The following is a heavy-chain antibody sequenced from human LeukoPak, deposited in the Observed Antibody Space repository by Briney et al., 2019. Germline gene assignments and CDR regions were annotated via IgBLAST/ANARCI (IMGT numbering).Heavy chain of an antibody. V-gene: IGHV5-51*01. Sequence: GEPLKISCQGSGYSFTSYWIGWVRQMPGKGLEWMGIIYPGDSDTRYSPSFQGQVTISADKSISTAYLQWSSLKASDTAMYYCARLGLGIAVAGKGAFDIWGQGTMVTVSS. D-gene: IGHD6-19*01. CDR1: GYSFTSYW. J-gene: IGHJ3*02. CDR2: IYPGDSDT. CDR3: ARLGLGIAVAGKGAFDI.